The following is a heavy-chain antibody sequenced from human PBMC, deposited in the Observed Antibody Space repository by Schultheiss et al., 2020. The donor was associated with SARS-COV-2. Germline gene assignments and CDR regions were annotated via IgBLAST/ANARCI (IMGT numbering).Heavy chain of an antibody. CDR2: ISYDGSNK. CDR1: GFTVSSYG. Sequence: GGSLRLSCAASGFTVSSYGMHWVRQAPGKGLEWVAVISYDGSNKYYADSVKGRFTISRDNSKNTLYLQLSNLRAEDTAIYYCATSNPPGTIVVPYAVDVWGRGTTVTVSS. J-gene: IGHJ6*02. V-gene: IGHV3-30*03. D-gene: IGHD2-15*01. CDR3: ATSNPPGTIVVPYAVDV.